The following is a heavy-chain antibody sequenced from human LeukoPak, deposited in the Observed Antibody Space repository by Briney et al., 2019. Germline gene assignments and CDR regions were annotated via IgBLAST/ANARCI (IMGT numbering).Heavy chain of an antibody. CDR2: INPSGGST. D-gene: IGHD5-18*01. CDR1: GYTFTSYY. V-gene: IGHV1-46*01. Sequence: GASVKVSCKASGYTFTSYYMHWGRQAPGQGLEWMGIINPSGGSTSYAQKFQGRVTMTRDMSTSTVYMELSSLRSDDTAVYYCARVDTAMETKPPFDYWGQGTLVTVSS. CDR3: ARVDTAMETKPPFDY. J-gene: IGHJ4*02.